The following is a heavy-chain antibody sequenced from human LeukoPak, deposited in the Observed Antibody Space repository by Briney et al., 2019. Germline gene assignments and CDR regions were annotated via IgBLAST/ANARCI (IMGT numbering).Heavy chain of an antibody. J-gene: IGHJ4*02. CDR1: GYTFTSYG. CDR2: ISAYNGNT. D-gene: IGHD2-15*01. Sequence: GASVKVSCKASGYTFTSYGISWVRQAPGQGLEWMGWISAYNGNTNYAQKLQGRVTMTTDTSTSTAYMELRSLRSDDTAVYYCARGGVKYCSGGSCYSDYWGQGTLVTVSS. CDR3: ARGGVKYCSGGSCYSDY. V-gene: IGHV1-18*01.